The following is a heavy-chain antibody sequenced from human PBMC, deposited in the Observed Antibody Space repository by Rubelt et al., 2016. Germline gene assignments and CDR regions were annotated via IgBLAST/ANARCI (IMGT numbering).Heavy chain of an antibody. D-gene: IGHD2-15*01. V-gene: IGHV4-39*01. CDR1: GGSISRSGYY. J-gene: IGHJ4*02. CDR3: ARHKDTIFTSPFDY. Sequence: QLQLQESGPGLVKPSETLSLTCTVSGGSISRSGYYWGWIRQPPGKGLEWVGTIYSSGTTYYNPSLKSRVTISVEPSKNQFSLNLSPVTAADTAFYYCARHKDTIFTSPFDYWGQGTLVTVSS. CDR2: IYSSGTT.